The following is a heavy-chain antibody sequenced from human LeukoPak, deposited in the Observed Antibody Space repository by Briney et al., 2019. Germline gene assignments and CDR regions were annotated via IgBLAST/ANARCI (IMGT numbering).Heavy chain of an antibody. CDR3: ARENSRGRFDY. CDR1: GDSVSSNSAA. J-gene: IGHJ4*02. Sequence: SQTLSLTCGISGDSVSSNSAAWHWLRQSASRGLEWLGRTYYRSKWYNNYAVSVKSRITINPDSSKNQVSLQLNSVTPEDTAMYYCARENSRGRFDYWGQGTLVTVSS. D-gene: IGHD6-19*01. CDR2: TYYRSKWYN. V-gene: IGHV6-1*01.